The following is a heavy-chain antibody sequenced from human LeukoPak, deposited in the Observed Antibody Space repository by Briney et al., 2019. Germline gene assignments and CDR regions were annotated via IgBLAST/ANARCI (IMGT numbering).Heavy chain of an antibody. CDR3: ARGIKMVRGVTHFDY. D-gene: IGHD3-10*01. CDR1: GFTVSSNY. J-gene: IGHJ4*02. CDR2: MYSGGST. Sequence: GGSLRLSCAASGFTVSSNYMSWVRQAPGKGLEWVSVMYSGGSTYYADSVKGRFTISRDNSKNTLYLQMNSLRAEDTAVYYCARGIKMVRGVTHFDYWGQGTLVPVSS. V-gene: IGHV3-66*01.